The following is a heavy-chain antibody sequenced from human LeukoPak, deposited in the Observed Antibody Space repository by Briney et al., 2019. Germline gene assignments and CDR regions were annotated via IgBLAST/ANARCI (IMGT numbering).Heavy chain of an antibody. J-gene: IGHJ3*02. CDR3: ARDDTYYYLTALSYYDAFDI. CDR2: IKQDGREK. D-gene: IGHD3-10*01. Sequence: GGSLRPSCTASGFTFSSYWMTWVRQAPGKGLEWVANIKQDGREKNYADSVKGRFTVSRDNARNSLYLQMNSLRAEDTAVYYCARDDTYYYLTALSYYDAFDIWGQGTVVTVSS. V-gene: IGHV3-7*01. CDR1: GFTFSSYW.